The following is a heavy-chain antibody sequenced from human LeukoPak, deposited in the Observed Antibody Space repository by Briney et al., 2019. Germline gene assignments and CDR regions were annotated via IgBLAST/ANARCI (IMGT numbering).Heavy chain of an antibody. D-gene: IGHD5-18*01. CDR1: GGSISSGGYY. CDR3: ARDSPHSYGYDDAFDI. V-gene: IGHV4-31*03. J-gene: IGHJ3*02. Sequence: SETLSLTCTVSGGSISSGGYYWSWIRQHPGKGLEWIVYIYYSGSTYYNPSLKSRVTISVDTSKNQFSLKLSSVTAADTAVYYCARDSPHSYGYDDAFDIWGQGTMVTVSS. CDR2: IYYSGST.